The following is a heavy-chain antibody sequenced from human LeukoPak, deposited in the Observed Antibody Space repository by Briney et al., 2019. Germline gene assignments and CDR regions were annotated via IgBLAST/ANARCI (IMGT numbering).Heavy chain of an antibody. J-gene: IGHJ4*02. CDR1: GFTFSSYA. CDR2: TSYDGSNK. V-gene: IGHV3-30-3*01. Sequence: GGSLRLSCAASGFTFSSYAMHWVRQAPGKGLEWVAVTSYDGSNKYYADSVKGRFTISREYSNNTLYLQMSSLRAEDTAIYYCAKETALVGGHAAIFDHWGQGTLVTVSS. CDR3: AKETALVGGHAAIFDH. D-gene: IGHD3-3*01.